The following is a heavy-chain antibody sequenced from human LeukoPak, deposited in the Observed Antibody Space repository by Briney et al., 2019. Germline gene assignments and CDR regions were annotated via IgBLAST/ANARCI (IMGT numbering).Heavy chain of an antibody. J-gene: IGHJ4*02. D-gene: IGHD2/OR15-2a*01. CDR3: AREVL. Sequence: PGGSLRPSCAASGFTFSSYGMHWVRQAPGKGLEWVAFIRYDGSNKYYADSVKGRFTISRDNAKNSLYLQMNSLRAEDTAVYYCAREVLWSQGTLVTVSS. CDR1: GFTFSSYG. CDR2: IRYDGSNK. V-gene: IGHV3-30*02.